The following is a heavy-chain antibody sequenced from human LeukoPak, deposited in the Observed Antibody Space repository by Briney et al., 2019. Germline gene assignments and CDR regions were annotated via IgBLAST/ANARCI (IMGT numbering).Heavy chain of an antibody. D-gene: IGHD3-9*01. Sequence: SQTLSLTCAISGDSVSSNSAAWNWIRQSPSRGLEWLGRTYYRSKWYNDYAVSVKSRITINPDTSKNQFSLQLNSVTPEDTAVYYCARDSYDFLTGRYSGSGGDYWGQGTLVTVSS. V-gene: IGHV6-1*01. CDR1: GDSVSSNSAA. CDR2: TYYRSKWYN. CDR3: ARDSYDFLTGRYSGSGGDY. J-gene: IGHJ4*02.